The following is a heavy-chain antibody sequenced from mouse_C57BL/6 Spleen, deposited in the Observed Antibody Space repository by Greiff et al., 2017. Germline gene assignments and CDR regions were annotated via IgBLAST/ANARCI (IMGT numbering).Heavy chain of an antibody. V-gene: IGHV1-26*01. J-gene: IGHJ2*01. CDR2: INPNNGGT. CDR3: ARSHYGGIYFDY. D-gene: IGHD1-1*01. CDR1: GYTFTDYY. Sequence: VQLQQSGPELVKPGASVKISCKASGYTFTDYYMNWVKQSHGKSLEWIGDINPNNGGTSYNQKFKGKATLTVDKSSSTAYMELRSLTSEDSAVYYCARSHYGGIYFDYWGQGTTLTVSS.